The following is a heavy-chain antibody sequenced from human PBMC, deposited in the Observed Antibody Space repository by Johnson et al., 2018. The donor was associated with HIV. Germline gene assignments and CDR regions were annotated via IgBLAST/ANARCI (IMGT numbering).Heavy chain of an antibody. D-gene: IGHD1-26*01. J-gene: IGHJ3*01. CDR2: VYSGGST. V-gene: IGHV3-66*01. CDR3: ASGGPRSGSDECCCDV. CDR1: GFTVSSNY. Sequence: EVQLVESGGGLVQPGGSLRLSCAASGFTVSSNYMSWVRQAPGKGLEWVSVVYSGGSTYYADSVKGRFTISRDNSKNALCLQMNSLRVEDTPVSSCASGGPRSGSDECCCDVWCQGTMVTVSS.